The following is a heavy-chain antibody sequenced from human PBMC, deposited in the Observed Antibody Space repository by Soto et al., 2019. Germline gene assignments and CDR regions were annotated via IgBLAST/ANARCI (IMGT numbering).Heavy chain of an antibody. Sequence: SETLSLTCTVSGGSISSYYWGWIRQPPGKGLEWIGYIYYSGSTNYNPSLKSRVTISVDTSKNQFSLKLSSVTAADTAVYYCARSGYSYGYNYYYGMDVWGQGTTVTVSS. CDR1: GGSISSYY. CDR3: ARSGYSYGYNYYYGMDV. CDR2: IYYSGST. D-gene: IGHD5-18*01. V-gene: IGHV4-59*01. J-gene: IGHJ6*02.